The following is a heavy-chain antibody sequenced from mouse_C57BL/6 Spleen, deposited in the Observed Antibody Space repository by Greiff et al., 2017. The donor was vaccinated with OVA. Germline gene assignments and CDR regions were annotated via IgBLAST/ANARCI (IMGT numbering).Heavy chain of an antibody. CDR2: ISYDGSN. V-gene: IGHV3-6*01. J-gene: IGHJ4*01. Sequence: VQLQESGPGLVKPSQSLSLTCSVTGYSITSGYYWNWIRQFPGNKLEWMGYISYDGSNNYNPSLKNRISITRDTSKNQFFLKLNSVTTEDTATYYCARELGRNAMDYWGQGTSVTVSS. CDR3: ARELGRNAMDY. CDR1: GYSITSGYY. D-gene: IGHD4-1*01.